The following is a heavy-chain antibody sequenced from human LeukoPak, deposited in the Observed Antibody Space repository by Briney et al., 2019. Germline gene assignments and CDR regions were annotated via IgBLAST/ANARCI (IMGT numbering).Heavy chain of an antibody. J-gene: IGHJ6*02. D-gene: IGHD1-26*01. V-gene: IGHV1-46*01. CDR3: ARVGPESYFYYAMDV. Sequence: ASVKVSCKASGCTFTNYYMHWVRQAPGQGLEWMGRIHPSGGSTSYAQKFQGRVTMTRDTSTSTVYMEVSSLRPEDTAVYYCARVGPESYFYYAMDVWGQGTTVTVSS. CDR2: IHPSGGST. CDR1: GCTFTNYY.